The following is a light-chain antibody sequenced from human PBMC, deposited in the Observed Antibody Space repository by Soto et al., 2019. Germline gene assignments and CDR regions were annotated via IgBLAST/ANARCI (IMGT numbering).Light chain of an antibody. V-gene: IGLV1-47*01. Sequence: QSVLTQPPSASGTPGQRVTISCSGSTSNIGNNYVCWFQQLPGTAPKLLIYRNNQRPSGVPDRFSGSKSGTSASLAISGLRSADEADYYCAAWDDSLHGVVFGGGTKLTVL. CDR1: TSNIGNNY. CDR3: AAWDDSLHGVV. CDR2: RNN. J-gene: IGLJ3*02.